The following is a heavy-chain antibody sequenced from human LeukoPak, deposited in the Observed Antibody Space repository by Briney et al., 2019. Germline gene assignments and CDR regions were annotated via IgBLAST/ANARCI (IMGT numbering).Heavy chain of an antibody. CDR2: IYYSGST. CDR1: GGSISSHY. CDR3: ARAIWGGPTREGYIFYYFDY. D-gene: IGHD3-16*01. J-gene: IGHJ4*02. V-gene: IGHV4-59*11. Sequence: PSETLSLTCTVSGGSISSHYWSWIRQPPGKGLEWIGYIYYSGSTNYNPPLKSRFTISVEPSKNQFSLKLSSVPAADTAVYYCARAIWGGPTREGYIFYYFDYWGQGTLVTVSS.